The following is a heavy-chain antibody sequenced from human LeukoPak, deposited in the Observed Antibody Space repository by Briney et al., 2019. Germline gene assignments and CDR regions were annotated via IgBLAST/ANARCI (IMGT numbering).Heavy chain of an antibody. J-gene: IGHJ6*02. V-gene: IGHV3-23*01. Sequence: GGSLRLSCAASGFAFNSCAMTWVRQSPGKGLEWVAVISDSGDNKLYADSVKGRFTISRDNSKNTLYLQMNSLRAEDTAVYYCAKMAFWSYYYYGMDVWGQGTTVTVSS. CDR1: GFAFNSCA. CDR3: AKMAFWSYYYYGMDV. CDR2: ISDSGDNK. D-gene: IGHD3-3*01.